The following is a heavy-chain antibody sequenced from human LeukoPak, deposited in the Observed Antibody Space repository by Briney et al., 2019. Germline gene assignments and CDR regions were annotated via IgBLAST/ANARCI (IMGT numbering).Heavy chain of an antibody. V-gene: IGHV4-59*01. CDR2: IYYSGST. D-gene: IGHD1-1*01. CDR3: ASSTTGTTYAFDI. Sequence: SETLSLTCTVSGGSISSYYWSWIRQPPGKGLEWVGYIYYSGSTNYNPSLKSRVTISVDTSKNQFSLKLTSVTAADTAVYYCASSTTGTTYAFDIWGQGTMVTVSS. CDR1: GGSISSYY. J-gene: IGHJ3*02.